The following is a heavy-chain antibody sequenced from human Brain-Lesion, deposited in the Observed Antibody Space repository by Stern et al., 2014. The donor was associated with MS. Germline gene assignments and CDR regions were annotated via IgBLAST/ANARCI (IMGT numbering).Heavy chain of an antibody. CDR2: IWPGASDT. V-gene: IGHV5-51*01. Sequence: EVQLVESGAEVKKPGESLKISCKGSGYRFTSNWSGWVRQMQGKGLEWMATIWPGASDTRYIPSFQVQVTISAEKSISTAYLQWSSLQASDTAMYYCARRGDSSSSGFDYWGQGTLVIVSS. D-gene: IGHD6-6*01. CDR1: GYRFTSNW. J-gene: IGHJ4*02. CDR3: ARRGDSSSSGFDY.